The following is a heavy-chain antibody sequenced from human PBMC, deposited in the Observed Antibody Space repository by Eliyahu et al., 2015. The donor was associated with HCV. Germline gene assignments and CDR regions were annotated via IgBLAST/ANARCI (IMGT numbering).Heavy chain of an antibody. V-gene: IGHV3-53*02. Sequence: EVQLVETGGGLIQPGGSLRLSCAASGFTVSSNYMSWVRQAPGKGLEWVSVIYSGWSTYYADSVKGRFTISRDNSKNTLYLQMNSLRAEDTAVYYCASDSSMPPGIAAYWGQGTLITVSS. CDR1: GFTVSSNY. CDR2: IYSGWST. CDR3: ASDSSMPPGIAAY. D-gene: IGHD6-13*01. J-gene: IGHJ4*02.